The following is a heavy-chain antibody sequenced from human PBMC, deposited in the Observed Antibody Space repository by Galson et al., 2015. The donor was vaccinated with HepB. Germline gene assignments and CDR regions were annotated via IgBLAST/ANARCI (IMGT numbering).Heavy chain of an antibody. CDR2: IIPILGIA. Sequence: SVKVSCKASGGTFSSYTISWVRQAPGQGLEWMGRIIPILGIANYAQKFQGRVTITADKSTSTAYMELSSLRSEDTAVYYCARDNGYCSSTSCHPQRPPFDYWGQGTLVTVSS. CDR3: ARDNGYCSSTSCHPQRPPFDY. CDR1: GGTFSSYT. J-gene: IGHJ4*02. V-gene: IGHV1-69*04. D-gene: IGHD2-2*01.